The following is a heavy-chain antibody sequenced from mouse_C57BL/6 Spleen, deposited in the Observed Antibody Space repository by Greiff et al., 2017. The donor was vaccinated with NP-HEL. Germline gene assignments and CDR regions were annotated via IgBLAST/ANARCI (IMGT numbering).Heavy chain of an antibody. CDR3: ARGGIYYYGSSYSFDY. CDR1: GFTFSSYA. D-gene: IGHD1-1*01. CDR2: IRDGGSYT. Sequence: EVMLVESGGGLVKPGGSLKLSCAASGFTFSSYAMSWVRQTPEKRLEWVATIRDGGSYTYYPDNVKGRFTISRDNAKNNLYLQMSHLKSEDTAMYYCARGGIYYYGSSYSFDYWGQGTTLTVSS. V-gene: IGHV5-4*03. J-gene: IGHJ2*01.